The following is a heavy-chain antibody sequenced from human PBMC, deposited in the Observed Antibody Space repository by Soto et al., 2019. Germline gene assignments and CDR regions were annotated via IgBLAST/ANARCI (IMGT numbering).Heavy chain of an antibody. V-gene: IGHV4-59*08. CDR1: GGSISSYY. D-gene: IGHD3-22*01. J-gene: IGHJ4*02. Sequence: SETLSLTCPVSGGSISSYYWSWIRQPPGKGLEWIGYIYYSGSTNYNPSLKSRVTISVDTSKNQFSLKLSSVTAADTAVYYCARHGMDYYDSSGYYYSPYYFDYWGQGTLVTVS. CDR2: IYYSGST. CDR3: ARHGMDYYDSSGYYYSPYYFDY.